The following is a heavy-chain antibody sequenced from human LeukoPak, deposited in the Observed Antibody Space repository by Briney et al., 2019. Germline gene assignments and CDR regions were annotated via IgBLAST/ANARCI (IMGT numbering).Heavy chain of an antibody. J-gene: IGHJ4*02. CDR3: ARDEMELLLPNDDWN. Sequence: SVKVSCKASGGTFSSYAISWVRQAPGQGLEWMGGIIPIFGTANYAQKFQGRVTITADESTSTAYMELSSLRSEDTAVYYCARDEMELLLPNDDWNWGQGTLVTVSS. CDR1: GGTFSSYA. D-gene: IGHD1-26*01. CDR2: IIPIFGTA. V-gene: IGHV1-69*13.